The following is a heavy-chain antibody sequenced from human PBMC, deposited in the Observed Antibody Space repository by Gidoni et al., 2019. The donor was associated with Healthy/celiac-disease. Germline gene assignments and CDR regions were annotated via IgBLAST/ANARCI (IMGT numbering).Heavy chain of an antibody. CDR3: ARARGYSGSYYGFYYYYGMDV. D-gene: IGHD1-26*01. J-gene: IGHJ6*02. CDR1: GFTFSSYG. CDR2: IPYDGSNK. V-gene: IGHV3-30*03. Sequence: QVQLVESGGGVVQPGRSLRLACAASGFTFSSYGMHWVRQAPGKGLEWVAVIPYDGSNKYYADSVKGRFTISRDNSKNTLYLPMNSLRAEDTAVYYCARARGYSGSYYGFYYYYGMDVWGQGTTVTVSS.